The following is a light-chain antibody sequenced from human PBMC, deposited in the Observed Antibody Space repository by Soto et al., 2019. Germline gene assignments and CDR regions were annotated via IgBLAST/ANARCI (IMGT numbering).Light chain of an antibody. CDR2: KAS. J-gene: IGKJ2*01. CDR3: QQYNSYPYP. V-gene: IGKV1-5*03. Sequence: DIQMTQSPSTLSASVGDRVTITCRASETFGAWVAGYQQKPGKAPKLLLYKASSLESGVPSRFSGSESGTEFSLSISSRQPDVFATYYCQQYNSYPYPFGQGTELEIK. CDR1: ETFGAW.